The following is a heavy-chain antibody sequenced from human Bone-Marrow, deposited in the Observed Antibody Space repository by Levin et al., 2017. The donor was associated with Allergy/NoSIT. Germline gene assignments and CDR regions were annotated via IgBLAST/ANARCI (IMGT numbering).Heavy chain of an antibody. CDR3: AKSREPAKIFNGYYYGMDV. Sequence: HGESLKISCKTSGYTFTGYYIHWVRQAPGQGLEWMGLMNPNSGSTNYAQNFQGRVTMTRDSSISTAYMELSSLKSDDTAVYYCAKSREPAKIFNGYYYGMDVWGQGTTVTVSS. V-gene: IGHV1-2*02. D-gene: IGHD5-12*01. J-gene: IGHJ6*02. CDR1: GYTFTGYY. CDR2: MNPNSGST.